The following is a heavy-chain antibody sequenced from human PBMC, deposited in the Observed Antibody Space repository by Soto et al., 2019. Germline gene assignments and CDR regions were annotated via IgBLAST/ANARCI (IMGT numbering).Heavy chain of an antibody. J-gene: IGHJ3*02. CDR3: VCEHEGDSLDAFDI. CDR1: GGTFSSYT. V-gene: IGHV1-69*02. D-gene: IGHD2-21*01. Sequence: SVKVSCKASGGTFSSYTISWVRQAPGQGLEWMGRIIPILGIANYAQKFQGRVTITADKSTSTAYMELSSPRSEDTAVYYCVCEHEGDSLDAFDIWGQGTMVTVSS. CDR2: IIPILGIA.